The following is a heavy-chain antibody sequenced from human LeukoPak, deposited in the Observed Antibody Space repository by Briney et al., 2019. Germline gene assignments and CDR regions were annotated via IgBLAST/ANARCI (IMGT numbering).Heavy chain of an antibody. Sequence: PGGSLRLSCAASGFTFSSYSMNWVRQAPGKGLEWVSSISSSSSYIYYADSVKGRFTISRDNAKNSLYLQMNSLRAEDTAVYYCARVGAGIAAYDYWGQGTLVTVSS. CDR1: GFTFSSYS. CDR2: ISSSSSYI. CDR3: ARVGAGIAAYDY. V-gene: IGHV3-21*01. D-gene: IGHD6-13*01. J-gene: IGHJ4*02.